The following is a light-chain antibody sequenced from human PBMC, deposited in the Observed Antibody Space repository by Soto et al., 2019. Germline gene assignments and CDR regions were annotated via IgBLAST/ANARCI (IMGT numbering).Light chain of an antibody. V-gene: IGKV1-9*01. CDR3: QQYNNWPPLT. CDR2: GAS. J-gene: IGKJ4*01. CDR1: QGITSY. Sequence: IQLTQSPSSLSASVGDSVTITCRASQGITSYLAWYQQKPGKAPNLLIYGASTLQSGVPSRFSGSGSGTDFTLTISSLQSEDFAVYYCQQYNNWPPLTFGGGTKVEIK.